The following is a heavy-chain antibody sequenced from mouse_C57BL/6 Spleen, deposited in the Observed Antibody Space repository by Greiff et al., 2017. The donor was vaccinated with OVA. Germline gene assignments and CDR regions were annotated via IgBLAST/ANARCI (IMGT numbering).Heavy chain of an antibody. Sequence: EVQGVESGGGLVKPGGSLKLSCAASGFTFSSYTMSWVRQTPEKRLEWVATISGGGGNTYYPDSVKGRFTISRDNAKNTLYLQMSSLRSEDTALYYCARQYYGSSFDYWGQGTTLTVSS. V-gene: IGHV5-9*01. CDR1: GFTFSSYT. CDR2: ISGGGGNT. J-gene: IGHJ2*01. D-gene: IGHD1-1*01. CDR3: ARQYYGSSFDY.